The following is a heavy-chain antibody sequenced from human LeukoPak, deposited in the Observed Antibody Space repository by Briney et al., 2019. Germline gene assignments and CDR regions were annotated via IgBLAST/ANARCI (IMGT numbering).Heavy chain of an antibody. CDR2: IWYDGSNK. J-gene: IGHJ4*02. CDR3: ARGSRGSGSSD. Sequence: AGRSLRLSCAASGFTFSSYGMHWVRQAPGKGLEGVAVIWYDGSNKYYADSVKGRFTISRDNFKTTLYLQMNSLRAEDTAVYYCARGSRGSGSSDWGQGNLVTVSS. CDR1: GFTFSSYG. D-gene: IGHD3-10*01. V-gene: IGHV3-33*08.